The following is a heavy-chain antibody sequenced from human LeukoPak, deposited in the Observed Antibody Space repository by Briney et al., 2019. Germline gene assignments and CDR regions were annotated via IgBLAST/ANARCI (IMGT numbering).Heavy chain of an antibody. CDR3: AREYYYDSSGYYWAAFDI. J-gene: IGHJ3*02. Sequence: SETLSLTCSVSGGSISSYYWSWIRQPPGKGLEWIGYIHYSGSTNYNPSLKSRVTISADTSNNQFSLKLISVTAADTAVYYCAREYYYDSSGYYWAAFDIWGQGTMVTVSS. D-gene: IGHD3-22*01. CDR1: GGSISSYY. CDR2: IHYSGST. V-gene: IGHV4-59*01.